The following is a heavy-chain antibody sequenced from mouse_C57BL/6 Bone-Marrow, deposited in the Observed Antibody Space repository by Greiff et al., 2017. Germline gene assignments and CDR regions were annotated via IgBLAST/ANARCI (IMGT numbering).Heavy chain of an antibody. CDR2: IYPGSGST. J-gene: IGHJ1*03. CDR3: ARPYYSNYWYFDV. Sequence: VQLQQPGAELVKPGASVKMSCKASGYTFTSYWITWVKQRPGQGLEWIGDIYPGSGSTNYNEKFKSKGTLTVDTSSSTAYMQLSSLTSEDSAVYYCARPYYSNYWYFDVGGTGTTVTVSA. D-gene: IGHD2-5*01. CDR1: GYTFTSYW. V-gene: IGHV1-55*01.